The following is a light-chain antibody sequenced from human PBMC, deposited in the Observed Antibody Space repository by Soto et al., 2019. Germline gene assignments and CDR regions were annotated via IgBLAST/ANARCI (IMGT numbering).Light chain of an antibody. CDR3: QQRGG. CDR1: QSVSSY. CDR2: DAS. J-gene: IGKJ4*01. Sequence: EIVLTQSPATLSLSPGERATLSCRASQSVSSYLAWYQQKSGQAPRLLIYDASNRATGIPARFSGSGSGTDFTLTISSLEPEDFAVYYCQQRGGFGGGTKVEIK. V-gene: IGKV3-11*01.